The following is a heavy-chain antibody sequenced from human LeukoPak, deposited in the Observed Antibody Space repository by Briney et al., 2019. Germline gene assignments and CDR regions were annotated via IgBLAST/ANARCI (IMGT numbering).Heavy chain of an antibody. D-gene: IGHD3-16*01. Sequence: SETLSLTCTVSGDSISSGYYYWSWVRQPAGQGLEWIGRIHTTGSTDYNVSLQRRVTISLDTSKNPFSLRLSSVTAADTALYFSVREGFTNSYDYYYYYMDVWGRGTTVTVSS. V-gene: IGHV4-61*02. CDR3: VREGFTNSYDYYYYYMDV. J-gene: IGHJ6*03. CDR1: GDSISSGYYY. CDR2: IHTTGST.